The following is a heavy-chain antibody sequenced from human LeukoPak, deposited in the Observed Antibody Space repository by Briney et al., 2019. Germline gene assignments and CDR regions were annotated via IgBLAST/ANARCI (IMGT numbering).Heavy chain of an antibody. D-gene: IGHD6-19*01. V-gene: IGHV4-39*07. Sequence: SETLSLTCTVSGGSISSSSYYWGWIRQPPGKGLEWIGSIYYSGSTYYNPSLKSRVTISVDTSKNQFSLKLSSVTAADTAVYYCARDRVGGSGWYSFDPWGQGTLVTVSS. CDR3: ARDRVGGSGWYSFDP. J-gene: IGHJ5*02. CDR1: GGSISSSSYY. CDR2: IYYSGST.